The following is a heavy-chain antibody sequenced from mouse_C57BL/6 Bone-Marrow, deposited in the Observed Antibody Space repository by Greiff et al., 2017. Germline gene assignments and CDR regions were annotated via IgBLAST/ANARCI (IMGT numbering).Heavy chain of an antibody. Sequence: VQLQQPGAELVKPGASVKLSCKASGYTFTSYWMHWVKLRPGQGLEWIGMIHPNSGSTNYNEKFKSKATLTVDKSSSTAYLQLSSLTSEDSAVYYCARRPWYFDVWGTETTVTVSS. CDR3: ARRPWYFDV. V-gene: IGHV1-64*01. CDR1: GYTFTSYW. CDR2: IHPNSGST. J-gene: IGHJ1*03.